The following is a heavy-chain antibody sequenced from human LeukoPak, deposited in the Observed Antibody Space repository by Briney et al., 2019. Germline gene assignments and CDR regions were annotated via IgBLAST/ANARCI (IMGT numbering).Heavy chain of an antibody. CDR3: ARAIYYYMDV. J-gene: IGHJ6*03. V-gene: IGHV4-34*01. Sequence: KTSETLSLTCAVYGGSFSGYYWSWIRQPPGKGLEWIGEINHSGSTNYNPSLKSRVTISVDTSKNQFSLKLSSVTAADTAVYYCARAIYYYMDVWGKGTTVTISS. CDR1: GGSFSGYY. CDR2: INHSGST.